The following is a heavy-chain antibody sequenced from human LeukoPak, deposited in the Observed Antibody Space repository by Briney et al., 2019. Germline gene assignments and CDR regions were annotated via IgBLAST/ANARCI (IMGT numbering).Heavy chain of an antibody. J-gene: IGHJ6*02. CDR1: GYTFTSYY. CDR3: ARDLGQRGGYYYYGMDV. V-gene: IGHV1-46*01. CDR2: INPSGGSA. Sequence: ASVKVSCKASGYTFTSYYMHWVRQAPGQGLEWMGIINPSGGSASYAQKFQGRVTMTRDTSTSTVYMELSSLRSEDTAVYYCARDLGQRGGYYYYGMDVWGQGTTVTVSS.